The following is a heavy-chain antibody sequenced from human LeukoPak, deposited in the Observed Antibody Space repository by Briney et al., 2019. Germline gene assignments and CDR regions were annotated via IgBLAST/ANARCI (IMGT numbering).Heavy chain of an antibody. CDR3: AKDSTGDIVVVVAAPNWFDP. V-gene: IGHV3-23*01. Sequence: PGGSLRLSCAASGFTFSSYAMSWVRQAPGKGLEWVSAISGSGGSTYYADSVKGRFTISKDNSKNTLYLQMNSLRAEDTAVYYCAKDSTGDIVVVVAAPNWFDPWGQGTLLTVSS. D-gene: IGHD2-15*01. CDR1: GFTFSSYA. J-gene: IGHJ5*02. CDR2: ISGSGGST.